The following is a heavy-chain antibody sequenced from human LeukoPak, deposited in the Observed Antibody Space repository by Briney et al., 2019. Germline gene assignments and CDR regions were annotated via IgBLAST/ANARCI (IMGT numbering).Heavy chain of an antibody. D-gene: IGHD4-23*01. CDR2: INSDGSST. CDR1: GFTFSSYW. J-gene: IGHJ4*02. V-gene: IGHV3-74*01. Sequence: GGSLRLSYAASGFTFSSYWMHWVRQAPGKGLVWVSRINSDGSSTSYADSVKGRFTISRDNAKNTLYLQMNSLRAEDTAVYYCARDPDYGGDTLFDYWGQGTLVTVSS. CDR3: ARDPDYGGDTLFDY.